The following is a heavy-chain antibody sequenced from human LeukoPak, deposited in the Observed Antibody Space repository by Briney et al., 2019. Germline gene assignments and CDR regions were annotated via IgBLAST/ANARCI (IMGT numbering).Heavy chain of an antibody. CDR2: LNKDGSST. CDR3: ADRPIGMTGKPNYYFDY. J-gene: IGHJ4*02. D-gene: IGHD3-9*01. V-gene: IGHV3-23*05. CDR1: GFTFSSFA. Sequence: GGSLRLSCVASGFTFSSFAMTWVRQAPGKGLEWVSALNKDGSSTHYADSVKGRFTISRDNSKNTLYLQMDSLRAEDTAIYYCADRPIGMTGKPNYYFDYWDRGTLVTVSS.